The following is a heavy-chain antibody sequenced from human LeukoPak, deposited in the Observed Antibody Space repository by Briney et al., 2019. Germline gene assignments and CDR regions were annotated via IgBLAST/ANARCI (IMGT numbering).Heavy chain of an antibody. CDR1: GGSISSSSYY. V-gene: IGHV4-39*07. D-gene: IGHD5-18*01. CDR3: ARDARGDTAAAYYYYMDV. CDR2: IYYSGST. Sequence: SETLSLTCTVSGGSISSSSYYWGWIRQPPGKGLEWIGSIYYSGSTNYNPSLKSRVTISVDTSKNQFSLKLSSVTAADTAVYYCARDARGDTAAAYYYYMDVWGKGTTVTVSS. J-gene: IGHJ6*03.